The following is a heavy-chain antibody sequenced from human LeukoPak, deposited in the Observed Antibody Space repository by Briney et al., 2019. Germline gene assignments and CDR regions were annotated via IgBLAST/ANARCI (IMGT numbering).Heavy chain of an antibody. J-gene: IGHJ3*02. Sequence: PGGSLRLSCAASGFSFSNYGIHWVRQAPGKGLEWVAIIWNDGSNKYYGDSVKGRFTISRDNSKNTAYLQMNSLRGEDAALYYCAREGSSTICFGSGTHFGGAFDIWGQGTVVTVSS. CDR1: GFSFSNYG. V-gene: IGHV3-33*01. CDR2: IWNDGSNK. D-gene: IGHD3-10*01. CDR3: AREGSSTICFGSGTHFGGAFDI.